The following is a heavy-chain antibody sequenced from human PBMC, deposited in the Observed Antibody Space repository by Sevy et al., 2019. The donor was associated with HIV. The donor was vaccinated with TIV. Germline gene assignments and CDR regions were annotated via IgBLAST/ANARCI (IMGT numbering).Heavy chain of an antibody. CDR1: GFTFAKYS. CDR2: FSFGCGRI. V-gene: IGHV3-23*01. CDR3: AREGCTQPHDY. Sequence: GRSLRLSCAASGFTFAKYSMSWVRQAPGKGLEWVSTFSFGCGRINYADSVKGRFTISRDDSKITPFLQMNSLRAEDTATYFCAREGCTQPHDYWGQGTLVTVSS. D-gene: IGHD2-8*01. J-gene: IGHJ4*02.